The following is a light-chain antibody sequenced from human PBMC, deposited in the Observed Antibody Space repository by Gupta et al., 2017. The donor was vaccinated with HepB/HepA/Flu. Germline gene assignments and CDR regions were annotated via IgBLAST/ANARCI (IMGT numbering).Light chain of an antibody. CDR2: DAS. J-gene: IGKJ2*02. CDR1: QSVSSY. V-gene: IGKV3-11*01. CDR3: QQSSNFCT. Sequence: EIVFTQSPATLSLSPGSRATLSCRASQSVSSYLAWYQQKPGQATRLLIYDASNSATGIPARFSGSGSGTDFTLTISRLEPEDFAVYYWQQSSNFCTFGEGTKLEIK.